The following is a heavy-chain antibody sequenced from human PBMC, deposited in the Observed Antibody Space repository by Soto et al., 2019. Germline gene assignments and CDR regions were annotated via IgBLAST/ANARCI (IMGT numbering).Heavy chain of an antibody. CDR3: ARGRSGSYYDFWSGYYNWFDP. J-gene: IGHJ5*02. V-gene: IGHV1-24*01. Sequence: ASVKVSCKXSGYTLTELSMHWVRQAPGKGLEWMGGFDPIFGTANYAQKFQGRVTITADESTSTAYMELSSLRSEDTAVYYCARGRSGSYYDFWSGYYNWFDPWGQGTLVTVSS. D-gene: IGHD3-3*01. CDR2: FDPIFGTA. CDR1: GYTLTELS.